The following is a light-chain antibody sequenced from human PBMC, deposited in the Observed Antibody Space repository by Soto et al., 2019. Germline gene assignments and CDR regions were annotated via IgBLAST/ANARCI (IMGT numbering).Light chain of an antibody. CDR2: YAS. J-gene: IGKJ3*01. Sequence: EVVMTQSPATLSVSPGERVTLSCRASESVHRNLAWYQQKPGQGPSLLIYYASTRATGVPDRFTGSGSGTEFTLTISSLQSEDVGVYHDQHYSNWPPTFGPGTTVEI. V-gene: IGKV3-15*01. CDR1: ESVHRN. CDR3: QHYSNWPPT.